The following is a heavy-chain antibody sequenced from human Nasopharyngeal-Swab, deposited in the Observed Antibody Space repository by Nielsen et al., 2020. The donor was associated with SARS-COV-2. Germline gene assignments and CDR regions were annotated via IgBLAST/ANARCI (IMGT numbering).Heavy chain of an antibody. V-gene: IGHV4-39*01. Sequence: RQAPGKGLEWIGSIYYSGSTYYTPSLKSRVTISVDTSKNQFSLKLSSVTAADTAVYYCASLNVDTAMVPDYWGQGTLGTVSS. CDR2: IYYSGST. D-gene: IGHD5-18*01. CDR3: ASLNVDTAMVPDY. J-gene: IGHJ4*02.